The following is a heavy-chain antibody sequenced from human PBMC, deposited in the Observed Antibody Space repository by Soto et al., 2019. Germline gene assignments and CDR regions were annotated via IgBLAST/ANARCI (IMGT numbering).Heavy chain of an antibody. D-gene: IGHD3-22*01. Sequence: GGSLRLSCAASGFTFDDYAMHWVRQAPGKGLEWVSGISWNSGSIGYADSVKGRFTISRDNAKNSLYLQMSSLRAEDTALYYCAKALYDSSGYYFDYWGQGTLVTVSS. CDR3: AKALYDSSGYYFDY. CDR2: ISWNSGSI. CDR1: GFTFDDYA. J-gene: IGHJ4*02. V-gene: IGHV3-9*01.